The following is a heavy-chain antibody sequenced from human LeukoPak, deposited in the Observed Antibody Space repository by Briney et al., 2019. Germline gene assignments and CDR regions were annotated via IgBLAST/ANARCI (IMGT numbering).Heavy chain of an antibody. Sequence: SETLSLTCTVSGGSISSYYWSWIRQPPGKGLEWIGYIYYSGSTNYNPPLKSRVTISVDTSKNQFSLKLSSVTAADTAVYYCARDSSGYSTNWFDPWGQGTLVTVSS. CDR2: IYYSGST. J-gene: IGHJ5*02. D-gene: IGHD3-22*01. CDR3: ARDSSGYSTNWFDP. V-gene: IGHV4-59*01. CDR1: GGSISSYY.